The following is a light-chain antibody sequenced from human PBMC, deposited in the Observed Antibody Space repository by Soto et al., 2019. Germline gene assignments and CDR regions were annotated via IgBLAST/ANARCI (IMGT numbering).Light chain of an antibody. Sequence: EVVLTLSPGTLSLSPGERATLSCRASQSVSSSYLAWYQQKPGQAPRLLIYGASNRATGIPDRFSGSGSGTDFTLTISSLQSEDFAVYYCQQYNNWPPWTFGQGTKVDIK. CDR2: GAS. J-gene: IGKJ1*01. CDR1: QSVSSSY. CDR3: QQYNNWPPWT. V-gene: IGKV3-20*01.